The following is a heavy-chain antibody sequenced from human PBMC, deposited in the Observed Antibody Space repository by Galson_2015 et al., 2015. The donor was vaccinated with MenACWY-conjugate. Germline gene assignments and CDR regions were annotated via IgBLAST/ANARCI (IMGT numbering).Heavy chain of an antibody. V-gene: IGHV1-58*01. CDR2: IVVGSGNT. J-gene: IGHJ6*02. CDR3: AAPRITIFGTLYYYYGMDV. CDR1: GFTFPSSA. D-gene: IGHD3-3*01. Sequence: SVKVSCKASGFTFPSSAVQWVRPARGQRLGWIGWIVVGSGNTNYAQKFQERVTITRDMSTSTAYMGLSSLRSEDTAVYYCAAPRITIFGTLYYYYGMDVWGQGTTVTVSS.